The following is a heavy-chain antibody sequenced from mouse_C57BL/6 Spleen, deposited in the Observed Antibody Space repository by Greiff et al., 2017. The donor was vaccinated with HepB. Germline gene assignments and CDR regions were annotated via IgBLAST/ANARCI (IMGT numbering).Heavy chain of an antibody. Sequence: EVQLVESGGGLVQPKGSLKLSCAASGFSFNTYAMNWVRQAPGKGVEWVARIRSKSNNYATYYADSVKDRFTISRDDLESMLYLQMNNLKTEDTAMYYCLRIYDRYPYYAMDYWGQGTSVTVSS. CDR3: LRIYDRYPYYAMDY. CDR1: GFSFNTYA. V-gene: IGHV10-1*01. D-gene: IGHD2-3*01. J-gene: IGHJ4*01. CDR2: IRSKSNNYAT.